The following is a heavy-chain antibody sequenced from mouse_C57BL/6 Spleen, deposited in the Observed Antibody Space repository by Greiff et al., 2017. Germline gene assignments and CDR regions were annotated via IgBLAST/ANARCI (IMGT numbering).Heavy chain of an antibody. D-gene: IGHD2-3*01. V-gene: IGHV2-2*01. CDR3: ARIRLLRDYYAMDY. Sequence: VKLMESGPGLVQPSQSLSITCTVSGFSLTSYGVHWVRQSPGKGLEWLGVIWSGGSTDYNAAFISRLSISKDNSKSQVFFKMNSLQADDTAIYYCARIRLLRDYYAMDYWGQGTSVTVSS. J-gene: IGHJ4*01. CDR1: GFSLTSYG. CDR2: IWSGGST.